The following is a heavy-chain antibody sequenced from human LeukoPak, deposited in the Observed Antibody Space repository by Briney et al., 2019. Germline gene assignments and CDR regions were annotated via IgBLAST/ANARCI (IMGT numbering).Heavy chain of an antibody. CDR1: GGSISGSSYY. Sequence: PSETLSLTCTVSGGSISGSSYYWGWIRQPPGKGLEWIGSIYYSGSTYYNPSLKSRVTISVDTSKNQFSLKLNSVTATDTAVYYCASNSSSGPVDYWGQGTLVTVSS. CDR2: IYYSGST. CDR3: ASNSSSGPVDY. D-gene: IGHD6-6*01. V-gene: IGHV4-39*01. J-gene: IGHJ4*02.